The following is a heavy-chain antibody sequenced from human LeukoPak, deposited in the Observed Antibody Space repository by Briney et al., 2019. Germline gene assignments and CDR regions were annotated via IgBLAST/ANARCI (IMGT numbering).Heavy chain of an antibody. D-gene: IGHD3-10*01. CDR2: ISGSGSDI. J-gene: IGHJ4*02. CDR1: GFILSDRY. CDR3: ATGSQIREADY. Sequence: GGSLRLSCAASGFILSDRYMAWVRQAPGKGLEWLSYISGSGSDINYADSVKGRFTISRDNAKNSLYLQMNSLRAEDTAVYYCATGSQIREADYWGQGTLVTVSS. V-gene: IGHV3-11*01.